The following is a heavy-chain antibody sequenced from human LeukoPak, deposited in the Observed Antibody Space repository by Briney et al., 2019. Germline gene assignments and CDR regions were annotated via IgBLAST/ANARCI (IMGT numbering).Heavy chain of an antibody. V-gene: IGHV5-51*01. Sequence: GESLKISCKGSGYSFTSYWIGWVRQMPGKGLEWMGIIYPGDSDTKYSPSFQGQVTISADKSISTAYLQWSSLKASDTAMYYCARHFVVVGINDYGAFDIWGQGTMVTVSS. CDR3: ARHFVVVGINDYGAFDI. CDR2: IYPGDSDT. D-gene: IGHD2-2*01. J-gene: IGHJ3*02. CDR1: GYSFTSYW.